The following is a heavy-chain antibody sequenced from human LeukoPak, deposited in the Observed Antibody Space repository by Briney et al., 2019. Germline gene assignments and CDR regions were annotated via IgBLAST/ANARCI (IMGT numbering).Heavy chain of an antibody. CDR3: ARAQYDTSLDY. CDR1: GYTFTSYY. V-gene: IGHV1-46*01. J-gene: IGHJ4*02. D-gene: IGHD2-2*01. CDR2: INPSGGST. Sequence: GESLKISCKGSGYTFTSYYMHWVRQAPGQGLEWMGIINPSGGSTSYAQKFQGRVTMTRDTSTSTVYMELSSLRSEDTAVYYCARAQYDTSLDYWGQGTLVTVSS.